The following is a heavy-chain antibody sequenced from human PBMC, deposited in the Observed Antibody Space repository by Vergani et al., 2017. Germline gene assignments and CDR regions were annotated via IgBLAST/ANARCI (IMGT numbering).Heavy chain of an antibody. CDR1: GFTFSSYA. D-gene: IGHD2-21*01. J-gene: IGHJ6*03. CDR3: ARGPYCGGDCYTRSHYYYYYYMDV. V-gene: IGHV3-30-3*01. Sequence: QVQLVESGGGVVQPGRSLRLSCAASGFTFSSYAMHWVRQAPGKGLEWVAVISYDGSNKYYADSVKGRFTISRDNSKNTLYLQMNSLRAEDTAVYYCARGPYCGGDCYTRSHYYYYYYMDVWGKGTTVTVSS. CDR2: ISYDGSNK.